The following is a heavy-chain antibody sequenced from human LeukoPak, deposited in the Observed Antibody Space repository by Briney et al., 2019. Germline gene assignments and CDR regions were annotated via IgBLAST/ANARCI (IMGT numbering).Heavy chain of an antibody. CDR1: GGSISSSSYY. Sequence: SESLSLTCTVSGGSISSSSYYWGWIRQPPGKGLEWIGEINHSGSTNYNPSLKSRVTISVDTSKNQFSLKLSSVTAADTAVYYCARPSRGYYYMDVWGKGTTVTISS. V-gene: IGHV4-39*07. CDR2: INHSGST. CDR3: ARPSRGYYYMDV. J-gene: IGHJ6*03.